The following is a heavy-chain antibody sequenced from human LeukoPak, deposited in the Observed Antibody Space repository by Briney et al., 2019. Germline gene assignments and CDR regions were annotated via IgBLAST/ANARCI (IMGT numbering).Heavy chain of an antibody. CDR1: GYSFTSYW. CDR3: ATVPRIPAVGNTEYFQY. CDR2: VNPADSDT. V-gene: IGHV5-51*01. J-gene: IGHJ1*01. D-gene: IGHD6-13*01. Sequence: GESLKISCKGSGYSFTSYWIAWVRQMTGKGLEWMGIVNPADSDTRYSPSFQGQVTISVDKSISTAYLQWSSLQASDTAMYYCATVPRIPAVGNTEYFQYWGQGTLVTVSS.